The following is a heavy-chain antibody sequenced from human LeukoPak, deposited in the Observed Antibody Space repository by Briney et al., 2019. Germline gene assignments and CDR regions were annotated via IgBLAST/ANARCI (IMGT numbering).Heavy chain of an antibody. V-gene: IGHV3-53*05. CDR2: IYSGGST. CDR1: GFTVSSNY. J-gene: IGHJ4*02. D-gene: IGHD5-24*01. CDR3: ARRWDVGY. Sequence: GGSLRPSRAASGFTVSSNYMSWVRQAPGKGLEWVSVIYSGGSTYYANSVKGRFTISRDNSKNTLYLQMNSLRAEDTAVYYCARRWDVGYWGQGTLVSVSS.